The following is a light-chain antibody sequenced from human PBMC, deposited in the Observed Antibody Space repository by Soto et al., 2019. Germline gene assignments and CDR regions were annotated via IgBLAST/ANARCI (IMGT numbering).Light chain of an antibody. CDR1: QSVSSNY. CDR2: GAS. V-gene: IGKV3-20*01. J-gene: IGKJ1*01. CDR3: QQFGSFPWT. Sequence: ENVLTQSPGTLSLSPGERATLSCRASQSVSSNYLAWYQQKPGQAPGLLIYGASSRASGIPDRFSDSGSGTDFTLTISRLEPEDFAVYYCQQFGSFPWTFGQGNKVEIK.